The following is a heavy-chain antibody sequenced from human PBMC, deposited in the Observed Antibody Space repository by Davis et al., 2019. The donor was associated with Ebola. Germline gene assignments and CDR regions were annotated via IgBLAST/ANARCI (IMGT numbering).Heavy chain of an antibody. CDR3: ARGGGFGGYGMDV. V-gene: IGHV4-34*01. D-gene: IGHD3-10*01. Sequence: MPSETLSLTCTVSGGSISPYYWTWIRQPPGKGLEWIGEINYSGSTNYNPSLKSRVTISVDTSKNQFSLKPSSVTAADTAVYYCARGGGFGGYGMDVWGQGTTVTVSS. J-gene: IGHJ6*02. CDR2: INYSGST. CDR1: GGSISPYY.